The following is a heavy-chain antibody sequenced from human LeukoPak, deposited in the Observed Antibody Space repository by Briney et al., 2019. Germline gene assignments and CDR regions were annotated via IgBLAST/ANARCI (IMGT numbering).Heavy chain of an antibody. CDR3: ASAVIAAAPLEALAI. CDR2: IIPILGIA. CDR1: GGTFSSYA. J-gene: IGHJ3*02. V-gene: IGHV1-69*04. D-gene: IGHD6-13*01. Sequence: GSSVKVSCKASGGTFSSYAISWVRQAPGQGLEWMGRIIPILGIANYAQKFQGRVTITADKSTSTAYMELSSLRSEDTAVYYCASAVIAAAPLEALAIWGQGTMVTVSS.